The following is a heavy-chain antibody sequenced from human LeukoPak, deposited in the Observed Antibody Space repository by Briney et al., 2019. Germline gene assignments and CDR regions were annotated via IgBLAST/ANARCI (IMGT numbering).Heavy chain of an antibody. CDR3: ARADITLSSFDY. J-gene: IGHJ4*02. D-gene: IGHD3-10*01. Sequence: SETLSLTCTVSGGSISSSSYYWGWLRQPPGKGLEWIGSIYYSGSTYYNPSLKSRVTISVDTSKNQFSLKLSSVTAADTAVYYCARADITLSSFDYWGQGTLVTVSS. CDR1: GGSISSSSYY. V-gene: IGHV4-39*07. CDR2: IYYSGST.